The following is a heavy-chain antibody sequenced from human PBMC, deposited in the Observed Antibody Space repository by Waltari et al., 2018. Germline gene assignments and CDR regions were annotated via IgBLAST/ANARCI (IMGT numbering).Heavy chain of an antibody. D-gene: IGHD4-17*01. CDR1: GFTYSLYW. CDR3: ARGARRTTVTTGWWYFDV. CDR2: SNSEGSSI. J-gene: IGHJ2*01. Sequence: EVQLVESGGGLVQPGGSLRLSCAASGFTYSLYWMHWVRKVPGTGLLWGARSNSEGSSISYADSGKGRFTIYKDNDKNTVYLQMNSLRADDTAIYYCARGARRTTVTTGWWYFDVWGRGTLVTVSS. V-gene: IGHV3-74*01.